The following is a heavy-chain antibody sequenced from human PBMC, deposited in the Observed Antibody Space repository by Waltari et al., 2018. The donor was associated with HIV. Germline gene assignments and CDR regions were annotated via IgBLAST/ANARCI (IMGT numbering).Heavy chain of an antibody. J-gene: IGHJ1*01. CDR2: STTPPVLVTGLV. V-gene: IGHV4-39*01. D-gene: IGHD6-19*01. CDR3: VRHAAEFRPDCGWILAGVFEP. CDR1: GGSIASSDSF. Sequence: QVQLQESGPGFVKPSETLSLICNVSGGSIASSDSFWGWIRQSPEMNLEWVGSALSTTPPVLVTGLVYAQSSLSSRVALSVDTSKNQVSLRLTSLTAADTGLYYCVRHAAEFRPDCGWILAGVFEPWGLGTQVIVS.